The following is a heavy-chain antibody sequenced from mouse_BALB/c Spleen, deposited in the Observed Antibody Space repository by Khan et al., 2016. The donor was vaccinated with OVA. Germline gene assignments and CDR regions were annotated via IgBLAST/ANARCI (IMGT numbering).Heavy chain of an antibody. CDR2: IYPGDGDT. CDR3: AREGSSYDWFAY. D-gene: IGHD1-1*01. Sequence: QVQLQQSGAELVRPGSSVKISCQASGYAFSSYWMNWVQQRPGQGLERIGQIYPGDGDTNYNGKFKGKATLTADKSSSTAYMQLSSLTSEDSAVYFCAREGSSYDWFAYWGQGTLVTVSA. V-gene: IGHV1-80*01. CDR1: GYAFSSYW. J-gene: IGHJ3*01.